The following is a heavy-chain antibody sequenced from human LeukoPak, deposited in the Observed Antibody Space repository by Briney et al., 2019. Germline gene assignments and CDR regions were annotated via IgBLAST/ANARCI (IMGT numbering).Heavy chain of an antibody. J-gene: IGHJ5*01. Sequence: QAGGSLRLSCAASGFTFSNYWMRWVRQAPGKGLVWVSRIKGDGSHTIYADSVKGRFTISRDNAKNTLYLQMRSLSAEDTAVYYCVRDWDHFDFDSWGQGTLVTVSS. V-gene: IGHV3-74*01. CDR2: IKGDGSHT. D-gene: IGHD3-9*01. CDR1: GFTFSNYW. CDR3: VRDWDHFDFDS.